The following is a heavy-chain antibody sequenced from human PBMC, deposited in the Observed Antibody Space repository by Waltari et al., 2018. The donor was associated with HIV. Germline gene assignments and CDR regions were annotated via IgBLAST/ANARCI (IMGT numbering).Heavy chain of an antibody. J-gene: IGHJ3*02. Sequence: EVQLVQSGAEVKKPGESLKISCKGSGYIFANYWIGWVRQMPGKGLEWMGIIYPGDSNTKYSPSCQGQVTISADTSISTAYLQWRSLKASDTAMYYCARRALIYYYDGSGALDIGGQGAMVTVSS. CDR3: ARRALIYYYDGSGALDI. CDR2: IYPGDSNT. V-gene: IGHV5-51*03. D-gene: IGHD3-22*01. CDR1: GYIFANYW.